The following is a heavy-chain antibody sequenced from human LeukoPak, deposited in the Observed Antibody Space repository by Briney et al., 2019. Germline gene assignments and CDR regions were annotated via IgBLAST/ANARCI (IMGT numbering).Heavy chain of an antibody. CDR1: GFTFSIYA. CDR2: ISSRSDYT. D-gene: IGHD3-22*01. Sequence: GGSLRLSSAASGFTFSIYAMSWVRQAPGKGLEWVSSISSRSDYTYYEDSVKGRFTISRDNSQNTLYLQMNSLRAEDTAIYYCAKDRPNYYESNGHYYRRDGDYWGQGTLVTVSS. V-gene: IGHV3-23*01. J-gene: IGHJ4*02. CDR3: AKDRPNYYESNGHYYRRDGDY.